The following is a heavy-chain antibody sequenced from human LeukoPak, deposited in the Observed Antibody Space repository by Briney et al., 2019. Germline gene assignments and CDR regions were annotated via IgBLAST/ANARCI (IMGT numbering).Heavy chain of an antibody. Sequence: PGGSLRLSCATSGFTFSSYEMNWVRQAPGKGLEWVSYISSSGSTIYYADSVKGRFTISRDNAKNSLYLQMNGLRAEDTAVYYCARVWGSYLDYWGQGTLVTVSS. CDR2: ISSSGSTI. J-gene: IGHJ4*02. CDR3: ARVWGSYLDY. D-gene: IGHD1-26*01. V-gene: IGHV3-48*03. CDR1: GFTFSSYE.